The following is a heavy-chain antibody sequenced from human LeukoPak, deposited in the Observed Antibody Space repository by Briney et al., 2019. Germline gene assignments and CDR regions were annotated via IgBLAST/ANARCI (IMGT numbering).Heavy chain of an antibody. V-gene: IGHV4-59*01. CDR3: ARDRAAPPYYFDY. CDR2: VHYSGNT. CDR1: NDSISNYY. J-gene: IGHJ4*02. Sequence: PSETLSLTCSVSNDSISNYYWSWIRQPPGKRLEYIGYVHYSGNTNQNPSLKSRATISVDMSKNHFSLKLSSVTAADTAVYYCARDRAAPPYYFDYWGQGTLVTVSS. D-gene: IGHD2-15*01.